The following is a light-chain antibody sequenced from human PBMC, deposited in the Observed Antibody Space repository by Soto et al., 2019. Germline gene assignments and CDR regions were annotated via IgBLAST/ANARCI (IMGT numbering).Light chain of an antibody. CDR2: AAS. Sequence: DIQMTQSPSSLSASVGDRITITCWASQSISNFLNWYQQKPGKAPKLLIYAASSLQSGVPARFSGSESGTDFTLTISSLQPEDFATYYCQQSYSTPLTFGGGTKVEIK. J-gene: IGKJ4*01. CDR1: QSISNF. CDR3: QQSYSTPLT. V-gene: IGKV1-39*01.